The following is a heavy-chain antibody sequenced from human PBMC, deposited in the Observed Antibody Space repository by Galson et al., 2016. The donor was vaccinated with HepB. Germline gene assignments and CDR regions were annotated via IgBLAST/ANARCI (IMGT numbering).Heavy chain of an antibody. V-gene: IGHV5-10-1*01. CDR2: IDPDDSYT. CDR3: ARALEYGSRNYYDYYAMDV. Sequence: QSGAEVKEPGESLRISCQGSGYRLTDYWITWVRQVPRKGLQWMGRIDPDDSYTNYSPSFQGHVTISVDKSINTAYLQWSTLKASDTALYYCARALEYGSRNYYDYYAMDVWGPGTTVIVSS. D-gene: IGHD4-17*01. J-gene: IGHJ6*02. CDR1: GYRLTDYW.